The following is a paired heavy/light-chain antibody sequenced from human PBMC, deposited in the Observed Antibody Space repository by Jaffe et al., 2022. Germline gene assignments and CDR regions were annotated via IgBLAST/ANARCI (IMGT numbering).Light chain of an antibody. CDR3: QQYYSTPLWT. CDR1: QSVLYSSNNKNY. V-gene: IGKV4-1*01. Sequence: DIVMTQSPDSLAVSLGERATINCKSSQSVLYSSNNKNYLAWYQQKPGQPPKLLIYWASTRESGVPDRFSGSGSGTDFTLTISSLQAEDVAVYYCQQYYSTPLWTFGQGTKVEIK. CDR2: WAS. J-gene: IGKJ1*01.
Heavy chain of an antibody. Sequence: QVQLQESGPGLVKPSETLSLTCAVSGYSISSGYYWGWIRQPPGKGLEWIGSIYRSETTCYNPSLKSRVTISLDTSKNQFSLKVTSVTAADTAVYFCARLSASTYGSIAYWGRGTLVTVSS. D-gene: IGHD3-10*01. J-gene: IGHJ4*02. CDR2: IYRSETT. CDR1: GYSISSGYY. CDR3: ARLSASTYGSIAY. V-gene: IGHV4-38-2*01.